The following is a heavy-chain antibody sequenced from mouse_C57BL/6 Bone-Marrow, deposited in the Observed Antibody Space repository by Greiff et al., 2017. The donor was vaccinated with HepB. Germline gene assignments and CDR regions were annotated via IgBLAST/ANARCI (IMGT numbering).Heavy chain of an antibody. J-gene: IGHJ3*01. D-gene: IGHD2-10*01. CDR2: IRSKSNNYAT. CDR3: LLFFAY. CDR1: GFSFHTYA. V-gene: IGHV10-1*01. Sequence: EVQVVESGGGLVQPKGSLKLSCAASGFSFHTYAMNWVRQAPGQGLEWVASIRSKSNNYATYYADSVKDRVTISRDASESMLYLQRNNLKTEDTAMYCCLLFFAYWGQGTLVTVSA.